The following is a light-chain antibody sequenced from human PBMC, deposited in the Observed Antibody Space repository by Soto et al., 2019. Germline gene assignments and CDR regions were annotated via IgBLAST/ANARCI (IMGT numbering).Light chain of an antibody. Sequence: VLTQPPSVSGAPGQRVTISCTGSSSNIGAGYDVHWYQQLPGTAPKLLIYGNNNRPSGVPDRFSGSKSDTSASLAITGLQAEDEADYYCQSYDSSLSDSGVFGGGTKLTVL. CDR1: SSNIGAGYD. V-gene: IGLV1-40*01. CDR2: GNN. CDR3: QSYDSSLSDSGV. J-gene: IGLJ3*02.